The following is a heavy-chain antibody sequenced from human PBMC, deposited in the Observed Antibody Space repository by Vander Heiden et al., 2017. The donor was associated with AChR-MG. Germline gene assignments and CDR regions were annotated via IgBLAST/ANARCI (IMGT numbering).Heavy chain of an antibody. CDR2: IKQDGSEK. CDR3: ARLGGNAYCGGDCRDAFDI. CDR1: GFTFSSYW. J-gene: IGHJ3*02. V-gene: IGHV3-7*01. Sequence: EVQLVESGGGLVQPGGSLRLSCAASGFTFSSYWMSWVRQAPGKGLEWVANIKQDGSEKYYVDSVKGRFTISRDNAKNSLYLQMNSLRAEDTAVYYCARLGGNAYCGGDCRDAFDIWGQGTMVTVSS. D-gene: IGHD2-21*01.